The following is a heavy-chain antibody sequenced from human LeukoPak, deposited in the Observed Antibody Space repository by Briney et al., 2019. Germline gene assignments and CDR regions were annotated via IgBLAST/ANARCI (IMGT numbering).Heavy chain of an antibody. CDR3: VKELYSDNGGYNDAFDI. Sequence: PGGSLRLSCTASGFTFGDYAMTWVRQAPGNGLEYVSAISSNGGSTYYADSVKGRFTISRDNSKNTLYLQMRSLRAEDTAVYYCVKELYSDNGGYNDAFDIWGQGTTVTVSP. CDR1: GFTFGDYA. V-gene: IGHV3-64D*09. J-gene: IGHJ3*02. D-gene: IGHD3-22*01. CDR2: ISSNGGST.